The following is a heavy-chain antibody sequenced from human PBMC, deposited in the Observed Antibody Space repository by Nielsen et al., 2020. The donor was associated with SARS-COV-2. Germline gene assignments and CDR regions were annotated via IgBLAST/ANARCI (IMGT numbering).Heavy chain of an antibody. CDR3: AKDSRATVTWGQKSYYYYGMDV. V-gene: IGHV3-30*18. D-gene: IGHD4-11*01. Sequence: GGSLRLSCAASGFTFSSYGMHWVRQAPGKGLEWVAVISYDGSNKYYADSVKGRFTISRDNSKNTLYLQMNSLRAEDTAVYYCAKDSRATVTWGQKSYYYYGMDVWGQGTTVTVSS. CDR2: ISYDGSNK. J-gene: IGHJ6*02. CDR1: GFTFSSYG.